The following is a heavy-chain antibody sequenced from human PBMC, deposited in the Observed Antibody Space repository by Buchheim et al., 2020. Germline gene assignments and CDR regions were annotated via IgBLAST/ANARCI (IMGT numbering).Heavy chain of an antibody. Sequence: EVQVVESGGDLVQPGGSLTLSCVVSGFSISNHWMTWFRQAPGRGLEWVTNIHPNGNERHYVDSAKGRFTVSRDSTRNLLYLQMNSLRADDTAVYYCGTILLYGSSWFFDYWGQGT. D-gene: IGHD6-13*01. J-gene: IGHJ4*02. CDR1: GFSISNHW. CDR3: GTILLYGSSWFFDY. CDR2: IHPNGNER. V-gene: IGHV3-7*01.